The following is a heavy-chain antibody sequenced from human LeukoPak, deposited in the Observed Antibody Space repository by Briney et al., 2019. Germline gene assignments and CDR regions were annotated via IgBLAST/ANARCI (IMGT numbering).Heavy chain of an antibody. V-gene: IGHV4-59*08. CDR1: GGSISSYY. D-gene: IGHD5-24*01. Sequence: PSETLSLTCTVSGGSISSYYWSWMRQPPGKGLEWIGYIYYSGSTNYNPSLKSRVTISVDTSKNQFSLKLSSVTAADTAVYFCARRMASSRGGFDYWGQGTLVTVSS. J-gene: IGHJ4*02. CDR3: ARRMASSRGGFDY. CDR2: IYYSGST.